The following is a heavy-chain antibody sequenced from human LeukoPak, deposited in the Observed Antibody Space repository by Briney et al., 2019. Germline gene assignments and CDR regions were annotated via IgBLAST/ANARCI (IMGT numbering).Heavy chain of an antibody. Sequence: GGSLRLSCAASGFTFSSYAMSWVRQAPEKGLEWVSAISGSGGSTYYADSVKGRFTISRDNSKNTLYLQMNSLRAEDTAVYYCAKDAYYYDSSGYYLRSLDYWGQGTLVTVSS. D-gene: IGHD3-22*01. V-gene: IGHV3-23*01. CDR1: GFTFSSYA. J-gene: IGHJ4*02. CDR3: AKDAYYYDSSGYYLRSLDY. CDR2: ISGSGGST.